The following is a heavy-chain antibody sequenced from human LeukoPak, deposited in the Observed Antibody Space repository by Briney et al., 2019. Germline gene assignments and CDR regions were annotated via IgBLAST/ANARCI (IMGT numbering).Heavy chain of an antibody. V-gene: IGHV3-7*05. CDR3: ARDGYYYDSSGVLGY. CDR1: GFTFSSYW. CDR2: IKQDGSEK. J-gene: IGHJ4*02. D-gene: IGHD3-22*01. Sequence: AGVSLRLSCAASGFTFSSYWMSWVRQAPGKGLEWGANIKQDGSEKYYVDSVKGRFTISRDNAKNSLYLQMNSLRAEDTDVYYCARDGYYYDSSGVLGYWGQGTLVTVS.